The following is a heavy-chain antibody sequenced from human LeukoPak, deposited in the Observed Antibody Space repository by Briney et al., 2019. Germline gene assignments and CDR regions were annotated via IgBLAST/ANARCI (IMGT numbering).Heavy chain of an antibody. V-gene: IGHV3-74*01. Sequence: PGGSLRLSCVVSGFTFRSYEMIWVRQAPGKGLVWVSRTNSDGRTTTYADSVKGRFTIFRDNAKNTLYLQMNNLSAEDTSVYYCVRVSSDWEYFDQWGQGALVTVSS. J-gene: IGHJ4*02. CDR3: VRVSSDWEYFDQ. D-gene: IGHD6-19*01. CDR1: GFTFRSYE. CDR2: TNSDGRTT.